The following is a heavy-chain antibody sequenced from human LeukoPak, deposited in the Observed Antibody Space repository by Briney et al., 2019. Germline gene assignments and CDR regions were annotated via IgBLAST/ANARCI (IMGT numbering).Heavy chain of an antibody. CDR3: ASSEITMSRGYAFDI. D-gene: IGHD3-3*01. CDR1: GYSFTNYW. CDR2: IYPGDSGA. V-gene: IGHV5-51*01. J-gene: IGHJ3*02. Sequence: PGESLKISCKGSGYSFTNYWIGWVRQMPGKGLEWMGIIYPGDSGARYSPSFQGQVTLSADKSISTAYLQWSSLKASDTAMYYCASSEITMSRGYAFDIWGQGTMVTVSS.